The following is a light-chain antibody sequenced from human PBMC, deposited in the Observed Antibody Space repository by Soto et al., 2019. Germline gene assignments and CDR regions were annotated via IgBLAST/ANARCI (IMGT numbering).Light chain of an antibody. CDR3: QQYVTYPS. J-gene: IGKJ2*01. V-gene: IGKV1-5*03. CDR2: KAS. Sequence: DIQMTQAPSTLSASVGDRVAITCRVSQNINIWLAWYQQKPGKAPTALIYKASSLESGVPSRFSGSGSGTEFTLTISSLQPDDSATYYCQQYVTYPSFGQGTKLEIK. CDR1: QNINIW.